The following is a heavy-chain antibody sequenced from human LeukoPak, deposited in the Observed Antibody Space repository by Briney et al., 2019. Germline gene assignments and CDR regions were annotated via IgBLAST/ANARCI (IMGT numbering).Heavy chain of an antibody. Sequence: GGSLRLSCEGSGFSFSSYWMTWVRQLPGKGPEWVANIRQDESERYFADSVKGRFTISRDNARKSLYLQVNSLRAEDTAVYYCARSSRDGYNLIDYMDVWGKGTTVTVSS. CDR2: IRQDESER. CDR1: GFSFSSYW. J-gene: IGHJ6*03. CDR3: ARSSRDGYNLIDYMDV. D-gene: IGHD5-24*01. V-gene: IGHV3-7*01.